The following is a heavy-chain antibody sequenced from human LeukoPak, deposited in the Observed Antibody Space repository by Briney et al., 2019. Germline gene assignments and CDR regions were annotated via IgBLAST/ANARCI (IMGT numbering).Heavy chain of an antibody. Sequence: GASVKVSCKASGYTFTSYGISWVRQAPGQGLEWMGWISAYNGNTNYAQKLQGRVTMTTDTSTSTAYMELRSLRSDDTAVYYCARDLNRYCSGGSCYGAYWGQGTLVTVSS. CDR1: GYTFTSYG. CDR3: ARDLNRYCSGGSCYGAY. J-gene: IGHJ4*02. D-gene: IGHD2-15*01. CDR2: ISAYNGNT. V-gene: IGHV1-18*01.